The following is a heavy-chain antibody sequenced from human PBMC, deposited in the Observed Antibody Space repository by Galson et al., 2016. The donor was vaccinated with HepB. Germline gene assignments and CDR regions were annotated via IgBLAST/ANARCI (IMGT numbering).Heavy chain of an antibody. CDR2: IYSSGKT. D-gene: IGHD5-18*01. J-gene: IGHJ4*02. V-gene: IGHV3-53*01. CDR3: AREDTTMEQFDF. CDR1: GFILTSHY. Sequence: SLRLSCAASGFILTSHYMTWVRQAPGKGLEWVSSIYSSGKTEYADSVKGRFTISRDSSTNTLFLQMNNLRVEDTAVYYCAREDTTMEQFDFWGQGTLVTVSS.